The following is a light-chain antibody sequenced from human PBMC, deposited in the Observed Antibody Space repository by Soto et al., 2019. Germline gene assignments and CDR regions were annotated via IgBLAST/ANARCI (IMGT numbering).Light chain of an antibody. Sequence: QSALTQPASVSGSPGQSITISCSGTSSDIGTYNHVAWYQQFPGKSPKLTIYEVSSRPSGVSSRFSGSMSGNTAFLTISGLQPQDEADYYCIAYTGSSASYVFGSGTKVTVL. J-gene: IGLJ1*01. CDR1: SSDIGTYNH. V-gene: IGLV2-14*01. CDR3: IAYTGSSASYV. CDR2: EVS.